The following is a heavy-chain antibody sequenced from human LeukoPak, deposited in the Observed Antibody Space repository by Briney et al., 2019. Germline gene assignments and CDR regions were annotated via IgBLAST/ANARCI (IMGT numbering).Heavy chain of an antibody. CDR1: GFTFSSYA. CDR3: ARDRGWLQLCDY. Sequence: PGGSLRLSCAASGFTFSSYAMHWVRQAPGKGLEWVAVISYDGSNKYYADSVKGRFTISRDNSKNTLYLQMNSLRAEDTAVYYCARDRGWLQLCDYWGQGTLVTVSS. CDR2: ISYDGSNK. D-gene: IGHD5-24*01. J-gene: IGHJ4*02. V-gene: IGHV3-30*04.